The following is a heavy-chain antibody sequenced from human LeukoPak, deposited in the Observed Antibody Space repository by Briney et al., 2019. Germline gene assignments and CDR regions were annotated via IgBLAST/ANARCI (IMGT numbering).Heavy chain of an antibody. CDR1: GGTFSSYA. V-gene: IGHV1-69*04. Sequence: ASVKVSSKASGGTFSSYAISWVRQAPGQGLEWMGRIIPIFGIANYAQKFQGRVTITADKSTSTAYMELSSLRSEDTAVYYCATQVGYCSSTSCLYYYGMDVWGQGTTVTVSS. CDR2: IIPIFGIA. CDR3: ATQVGYCSSTSCLYYYGMDV. D-gene: IGHD2-2*01. J-gene: IGHJ6*02.